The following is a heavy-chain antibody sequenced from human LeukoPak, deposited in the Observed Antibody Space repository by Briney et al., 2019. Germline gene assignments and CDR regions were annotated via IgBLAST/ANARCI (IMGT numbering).Heavy chain of an antibody. CDR3: LGTTDY. CDR1: GFTFSSYS. Sequence: GGSLRLSCAASGFTFSSYSMNWVRQAPGKGLEWVSFISIGSDYIDYADSVRGRFTISRDNARNSLYLEMNSLRAEDTAVYYCLGTTDYWGQGTLVTVSS. V-gene: IGHV3-21*04. CDR2: ISIGSDYI. D-gene: IGHD7-27*01. J-gene: IGHJ4*02.